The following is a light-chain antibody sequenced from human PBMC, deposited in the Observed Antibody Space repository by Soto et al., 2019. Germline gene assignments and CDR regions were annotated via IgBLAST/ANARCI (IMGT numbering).Light chain of an antibody. V-gene: IGLV1-40*01. Sequence: QSVLTQSPSVSGAPGQRVTISCTGSSSNIGAGYDVHWYQQLPGTAPKLLIYGNSNRPSGVPDRFSGSKSGTSASLAITGLQAEDEADYYCQSYDSSLSGFVVFGGGTQLTVL. CDR3: QSYDSSLSGFVV. CDR1: SSNIGAGYD. J-gene: IGLJ2*01. CDR2: GNS.